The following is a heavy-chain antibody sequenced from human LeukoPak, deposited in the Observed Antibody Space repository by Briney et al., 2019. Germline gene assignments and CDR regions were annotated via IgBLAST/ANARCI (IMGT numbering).Heavy chain of an antibody. D-gene: IGHD6-13*01. Sequence: SETLSLTCAVYGGSFSGYYWSWIRQPPGKGLEWIGEINHSGSTNYNPSLKSRVTISVDTSKNQLSLKLSSVTAADTAVYYCARPRRYSSSWGTFDIWGQGTMVTVSS. CDR2: INHSGST. CDR1: GGSFSGYY. V-gene: IGHV4-34*01. J-gene: IGHJ3*02. CDR3: ARPRRYSSSWGTFDI.